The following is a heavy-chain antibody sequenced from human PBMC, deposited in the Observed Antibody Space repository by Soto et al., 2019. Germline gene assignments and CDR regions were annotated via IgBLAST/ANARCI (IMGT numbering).Heavy chain of an antibody. J-gene: IGHJ4*02. V-gene: IGHV4-30-4*01. Sequence: QVQLQESGPGLVKPSQTLSLTCTVSGGSISSGDYYWSWIHQPPGKGLEWIGNIYYSGSTYYNSSLKSPVTISVDTSKNQSSLKLTSVTAADTAVYYCALTVYYDVDYWGQGTLVTVSS. CDR3: ALTVYYDVDY. CDR2: IYYSGST. CDR1: GGSISSGDYY. D-gene: IGHD3-9*01.